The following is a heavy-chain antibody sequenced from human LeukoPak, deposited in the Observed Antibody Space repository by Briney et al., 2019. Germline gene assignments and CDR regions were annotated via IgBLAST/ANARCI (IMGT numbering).Heavy chain of an antibody. Sequence: PGGSLRLSCAASGFTFSSYEMNWVRQAPGRGLEWVSYISSSGSTIYYADSVKGRFTISRDNAKNSLYLQMNSLRAEDTAVYYCERDSWWLVNWFDPWGQGTLVTVSS. CDR1: GFTFSSYE. CDR3: ERDSWWLVNWFDP. CDR2: ISSSGSTI. V-gene: IGHV3-48*03. D-gene: IGHD6-19*01. J-gene: IGHJ5*02.